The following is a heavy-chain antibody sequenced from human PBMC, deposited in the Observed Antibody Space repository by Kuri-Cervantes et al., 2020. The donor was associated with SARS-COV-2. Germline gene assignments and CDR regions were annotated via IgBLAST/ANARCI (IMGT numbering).Heavy chain of an antibody. J-gene: IGHJ6*03. CDR1: GYTFTSYG. D-gene: IGHD6-6*01. CDR2: ISAYNGNT. CDR3: ARVTRYSSSSASDDYYYYMDV. V-gene: IGHV1-18*01. Sequence: ASVNVSCKASGYTFTSYGISWVRQAPGQGLEWMGWISAYNGNTNYAQKLQGRVTMTTDTSTSTAYMELSRLRSDDTAVYYCARVTRYSSSSASDDYYYYMDVWGKGTTVTVSS.